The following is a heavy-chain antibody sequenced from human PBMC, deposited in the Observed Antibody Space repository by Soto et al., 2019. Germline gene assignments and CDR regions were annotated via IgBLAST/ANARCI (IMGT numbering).Heavy chain of an antibody. CDR1: GYTFTSYG. J-gene: IGHJ6*02. V-gene: IGHV1-18*01. D-gene: IGHD5-12*01. CDR3: ARDNGYDSDYYYGMDV. Sequence: VKVSCKASGYTFTSYGISWVRQAPGQGLEWMGWISAYNGNTNYAQKLQGRVTMTTDTSTSTAYMELRSLRSDDTAVYYCARDNGYDSDYYYGMDVWGQGTTVTVSS. CDR2: ISAYNGNT.